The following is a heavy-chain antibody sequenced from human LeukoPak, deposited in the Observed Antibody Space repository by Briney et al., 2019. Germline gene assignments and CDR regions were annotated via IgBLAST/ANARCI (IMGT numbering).Heavy chain of an antibody. Sequence: SETLSLTCAVYGGSLSGYYWSWIRQPPGKGLEWIGEINHSGSTNCNPSLKSRVTMSVDTSKHQFSLKLSSVTAADTAVYYCARLPYCSGGSCYFDYWGQGTLVTVSS. CDR3: ARLPYCSGGSCYFDY. CDR2: INHSGST. CDR1: GGSLSGYY. J-gene: IGHJ4*02. V-gene: IGHV4-34*01. D-gene: IGHD2-15*01.